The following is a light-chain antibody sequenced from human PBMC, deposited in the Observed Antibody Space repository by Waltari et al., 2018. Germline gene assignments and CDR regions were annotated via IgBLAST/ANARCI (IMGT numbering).Light chain of an antibody. V-gene: IGKV1-33*01. CDR2: DAS. J-gene: IGKJ4*01. Sequence: DIQMTQSPSSLSASIGDRVTITCQASEDINNYLNWYQQKPGKAPKLRIYDASNLQVGVPSRFSGGGSGTDFTFTISSLQPGDIATYYCQQHDNLPLTFGGGTKVEIK. CDR1: EDINNY. CDR3: QQHDNLPLT.